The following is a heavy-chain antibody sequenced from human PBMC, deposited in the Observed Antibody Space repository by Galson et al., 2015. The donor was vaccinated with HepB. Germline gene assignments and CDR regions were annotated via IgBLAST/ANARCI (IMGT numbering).Heavy chain of an antibody. CDR2: IYWDDGE. CDR1: GFSLSTSGVG. V-gene: IGHV2-5*02. D-gene: IGHD5-12*01. Sequence: PALVKPTQTLTLTCTFSGFSLSTSGVGVGWIRQPPGKALEWLALIYWDDGEHYSPSLKSRLTITKDTPKNQVVLTMTNMDPVDTATYYCARSVAITPYYYYMDVWGKGTTVTVSS. CDR3: ARSVAITPYYYYMDV. J-gene: IGHJ6*03.